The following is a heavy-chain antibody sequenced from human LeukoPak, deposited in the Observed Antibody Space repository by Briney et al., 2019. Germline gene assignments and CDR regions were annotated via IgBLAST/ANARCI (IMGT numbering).Heavy chain of an antibody. CDR3: ARFKPGIAAAGTYFDWFDP. V-gene: IGHV4-39*07. CDR2: IFYDGDT. CDR1: GGSISSDDYY. Sequence: SETLSLTCTVSGGSISSDDYYWGWIRQPPGKGLEWIGTIFYDGDTYYSPSLKSRVTVSVDTSKNQFSLKLSSVTAADTAVYYCARFKPGIAAAGTYFDWFDPWGQGTLVTVSS. D-gene: IGHD6-13*01. J-gene: IGHJ5*02.